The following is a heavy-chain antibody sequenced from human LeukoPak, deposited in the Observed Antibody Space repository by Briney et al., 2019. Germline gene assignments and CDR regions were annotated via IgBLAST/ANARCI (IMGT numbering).Heavy chain of an antibody. CDR2: IRYDGSNK. CDR3: AGGLSDTAMVQTQFDY. D-gene: IGHD5-18*01. CDR1: GFTFSSYG. V-gene: IGHV3-30*02. J-gene: IGHJ4*02. Sequence: GGSLRLSCAASGFTFSSYGMHWVRQAPGKGLEWVAFIRYDGSNKYYADSVKGRFTISRDNSKNTLYLQMNSLRAEDTAVYYCAGGLSDTAMVQTQFDYWGQGTLVTVSS.